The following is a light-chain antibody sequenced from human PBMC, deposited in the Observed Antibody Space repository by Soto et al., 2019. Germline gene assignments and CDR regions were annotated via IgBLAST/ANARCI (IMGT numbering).Light chain of an antibody. J-gene: IGKJ2*01. CDR2: GAS. V-gene: IGKV3-20*01. Sequence: EIVLTQSPDTLSLSPGEGVTLSCRASQRMTNNFLAWFQQKPGLAPRLLIHGASTRASGVPDRFTGGGSGTDFVLTISRVEPEDFAVYYCQQYGRSPFTFGQGTKLQIK. CDR3: QQYGRSPFT. CDR1: QRMTNNF.